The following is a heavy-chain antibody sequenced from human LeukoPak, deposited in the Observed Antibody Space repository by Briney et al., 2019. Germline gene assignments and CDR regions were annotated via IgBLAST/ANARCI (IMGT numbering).Heavy chain of an antibody. CDR1: GFTFSTYS. Sequence: GGSLRLSCAACGFTFSTYSMTWARQAPGKGLEWVANIKQDGSEKYYVDSVKGRFTISRDNAKNSLYLQMNSLSAEDTAVYYCARGSGSWTSKENSLDYWGQGTPVTVSS. J-gene: IGHJ4*02. CDR2: IKQDGSEK. CDR3: ARGSGSWTSKENSLDY. V-gene: IGHV3-7*03. D-gene: IGHD3-10*01.